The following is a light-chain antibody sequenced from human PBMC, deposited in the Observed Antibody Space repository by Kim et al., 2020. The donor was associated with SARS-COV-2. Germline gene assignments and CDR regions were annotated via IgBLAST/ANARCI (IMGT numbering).Light chain of an antibody. CDR3: QQFGSSRTWT. CDR2: GTS. Sequence: VLTQSPDTLSLSPGDRATLSCRASQSVTSTYVAWYQQKPGQAPRLLIYGTSTRAAGIPGRFSGGGSGTEYTLTISRLEPEDFAIYYCQQFGSSRTWTFGQGTKVEIK. J-gene: IGKJ1*01. V-gene: IGKV3-20*01. CDR1: QSVTSTY.